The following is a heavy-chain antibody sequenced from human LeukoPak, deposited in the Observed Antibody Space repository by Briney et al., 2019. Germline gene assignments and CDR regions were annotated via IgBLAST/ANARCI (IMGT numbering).Heavy chain of an antibody. V-gene: IGHV1-18*01. CDR3: ARGSYYDY. CDR1: GGTFSTFG. Sequence: ASVKVSCKASGGTFSTFGISWVRQAPGQGLEWMGWISTYNGDTNYAQKFQGRVTMTTDTSTSTAYMELRSLRSDDTAVYYCARGSYYDYWGQGTLVTVSS. D-gene: IGHD3-10*01. CDR2: ISTYNGDT. J-gene: IGHJ4*02.